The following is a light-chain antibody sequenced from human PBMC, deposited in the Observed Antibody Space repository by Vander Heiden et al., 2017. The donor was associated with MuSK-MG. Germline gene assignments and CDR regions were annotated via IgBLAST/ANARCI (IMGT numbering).Light chain of an antibody. Sequence: DIQMTPSPSSLSASVGDRVTITCQASQDISNYLNWYQQKPGKAPKLLIYDASNLETGVPSRFSGSGSGTDFTFTISSLQPEDLATYYCQQDDNLPVTFGQGTKLEIK. CDR1: QDISNY. J-gene: IGKJ2*01. CDR2: DAS. CDR3: QQDDNLPVT. V-gene: IGKV1-33*01.